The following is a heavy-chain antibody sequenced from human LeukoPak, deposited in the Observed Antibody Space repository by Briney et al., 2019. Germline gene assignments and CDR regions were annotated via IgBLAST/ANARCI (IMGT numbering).Heavy chain of an antibody. D-gene: IGHD2-2*01. J-gene: IGHJ4*02. V-gene: IGHV4-38-2*01. Sequence: PSESDSPVCPVSGSSSSSRYYSGRIRQPPGKGLAWIGSIYHSGSTYYNPSLKSRVTISVDTSKNHFSLNLSSVTAADTAVYYCARNEQYCSSTFCDFFYYSGQGTLVTVSS. CDR1: GSSSSSRYY. CDR2: IYHSGST. CDR3: ARNEQYCSSTFCDFFYY.